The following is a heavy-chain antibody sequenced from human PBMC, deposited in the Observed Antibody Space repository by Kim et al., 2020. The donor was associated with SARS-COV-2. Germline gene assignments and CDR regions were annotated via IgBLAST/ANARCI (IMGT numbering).Heavy chain of an antibody. V-gene: IGHV3-15*01. Sequence: GGSLRLSCAASGFTFSNAWMSWVRQAPGKGLEWVGRIKSKTDGGTTDYAAPVKGRFTISRDDSKNTLYLQMNSLKTEDTAVYYCTTQTGVYYYGMDVWGQGTTVTVSS. CDR1: GFTFSNAW. J-gene: IGHJ6*02. CDR3: TTQTGVYYYGMDV. CDR2: IKSKTDGGTT.